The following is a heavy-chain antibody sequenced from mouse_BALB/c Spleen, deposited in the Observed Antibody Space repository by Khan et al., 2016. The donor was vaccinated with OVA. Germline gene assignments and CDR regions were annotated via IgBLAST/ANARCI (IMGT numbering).Heavy chain of an antibody. Sequence: QVQLQQSGAELMKPGASVKISCKATGYTFSNYWIDWVKQRPGHGLEWIGEILPGSGNTNYNERFKGKATFTSDTSTNTVFMQITSLTSEDSDDDFCAKEKYVSRDYIDYWGQGTNLTGSS. D-gene: IGHD1-1*01. CDR3: AKEKYVSRDYIDY. V-gene: IGHV1-9*01. CDR1: GYTFSNYW. J-gene: IGHJ2*01. CDR2: ILPGSGNT.